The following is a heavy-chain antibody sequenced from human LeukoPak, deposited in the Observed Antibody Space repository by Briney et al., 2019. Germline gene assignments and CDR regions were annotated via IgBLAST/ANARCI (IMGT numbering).Heavy chain of an antibody. J-gene: IGHJ5*02. V-gene: IGHV1-2*02. CDR1: GYTFNGHF. CDR2: INPNSGGT. CDR3: ARDNTAAYSGSYGPNWFDP. D-gene: IGHD1-26*01. Sequence: GASVKVSCMASGYTFNGHFIHWVRQAPGQGLEWMGSINPNSGGTQYAQNFQGRVTLTRDPSTTTAYLELSRLRFDDTAVYYCARDNTAAYSGSYGPNWFDPWGQGTLVTASS.